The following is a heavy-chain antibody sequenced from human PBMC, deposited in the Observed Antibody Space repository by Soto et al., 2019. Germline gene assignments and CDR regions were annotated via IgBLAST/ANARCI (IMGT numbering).Heavy chain of an antibody. CDR1: GESFSGYY. D-gene: IGHD3-3*01. Sequence: SETLSITCAVYGESFSGYYWSWIRQAPGKGLEWIGEINHSGSTNYNPSLKSRVTISVDTSKNQFSLKLNSVTGADTAVYYCARSDFWSGCLDDWGQGTLVTVSS. CDR3: ARSDFWSGCLDD. CDR2: INHSGST. V-gene: IGHV4-34*01. J-gene: IGHJ4*02.